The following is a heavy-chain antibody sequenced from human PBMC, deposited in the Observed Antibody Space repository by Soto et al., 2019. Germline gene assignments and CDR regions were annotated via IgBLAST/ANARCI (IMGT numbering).Heavy chain of an antibody. J-gene: IGHJ5*02. D-gene: IGHD3-22*01. Sequence: QVQLQESGPGLVKPSQTLSLTCTVSGGSISSGGYYWSWIRQHPGKGLEWIGYIYYSGSTYYNPSIKSRVTISVDTSKNQCSLKLRSVTAADTAVYYCAISSGYADWFDPWGQGTLVTVSS. CDR3: AISSGYADWFDP. CDR2: IYYSGST. CDR1: GGSISSGGYY. V-gene: IGHV4-31*03.